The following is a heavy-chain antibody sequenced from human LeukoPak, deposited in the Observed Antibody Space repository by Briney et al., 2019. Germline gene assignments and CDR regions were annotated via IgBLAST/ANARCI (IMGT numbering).Heavy chain of an antibody. V-gene: IGHV3-23*01. CDR3: AKEPSCSGGSCYYFDY. Sequence: GGSLRLSCTASEFTFSSYAMSWVRQAPGKGLEWVSAISGSGGSTYYGDSVKGQFTISRDNSKNTLDLQMNSLRAEDTAIYYCAKEPSCSGGSCYYFDYWGQGTLVTVSS. D-gene: IGHD2-15*01. CDR1: EFTFSSYA. CDR2: ISGSGGST. J-gene: IGHJ4*02.